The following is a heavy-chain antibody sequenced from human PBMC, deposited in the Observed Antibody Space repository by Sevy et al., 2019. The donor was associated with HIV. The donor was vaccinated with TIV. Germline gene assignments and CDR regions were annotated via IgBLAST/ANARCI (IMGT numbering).Heavy chain of an antibody. CDR2: ISWNGASI. J-gene: IGHJ6*02. D-gene: IGHD1-20*01. CDR3: ARPTSGLSEYEPLDNARFYGMDV. CDR1: GFSFDDYA. Sequence: GGSLRLSCVASGFSFDDYAIHWVRQPPGKGLEWVSGISWNGASIGYADSVKGRFTISRDNAKNSLYLQMNSLRAEDTAVYYCARPTSGLSEYEPLDNARFYGMDVWGQGTTVTVSS. V-gene: IGHV3-9*01.